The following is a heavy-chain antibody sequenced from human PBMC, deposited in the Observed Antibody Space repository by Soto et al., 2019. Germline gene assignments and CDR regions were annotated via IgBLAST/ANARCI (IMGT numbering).Heavy chain of an antibody. Sequence: SCAXSGFTFSSYAMSWVRQAPGKGLEWVSAISGSGGSTYYADSVKGRFTISRDNSKNTLYLQMNSLRAEDTAVYYCAKGMVYAIYTSPVGYWGQGTLVTVSS. CDR3: AKGMVYAIYTSPVGY. CDR2: ISGSGGST. J-gene: IGHJ4*02. CDR1: GFTFSSYA. D-gene: IGHD2-8*01. V-gene: IGHV3-23*01.